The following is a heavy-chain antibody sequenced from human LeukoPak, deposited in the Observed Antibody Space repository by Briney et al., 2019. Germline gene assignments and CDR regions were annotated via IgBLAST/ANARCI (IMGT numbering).Heavy chain of an antibody. CDR3: ARHGYSSYYFDY. CDR1: GGSISSYY. CDR2: VYYSGST. Sequence: SEILSLTCTVSGGSISSYYWSWIRQPPGKGLEWIGHVYYSGSTNYNPSLKSRVTISVDTSKNQFSLKLSSVTAADTAVYFCARHGYSSYYFDYWGQGTLVTVSS. V-gene: IGHV4-59*08. J-gene: IGHJ4*02. D-gene: IGHD5-18*01.